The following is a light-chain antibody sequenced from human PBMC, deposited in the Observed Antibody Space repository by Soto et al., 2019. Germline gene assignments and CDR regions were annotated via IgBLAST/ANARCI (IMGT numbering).Light chain of an antibody. Sequence: QSVLTQPPSVSGAPGQRVTISCTGSSSSIGAGFDVQWYQQLPGTAPKLLIYGNNNRPSGVPDRFSGSKSGSSASLAITGLQAEDEADYYCQSYDSSLSGVVFGGGTKVTVL. J-gene: IGLJ3*02. V-gene: IGLV1-40*01. CDR3: QSYDSSLSGVV. CDR2: GNN. CDR1: SSSIGAGFD.